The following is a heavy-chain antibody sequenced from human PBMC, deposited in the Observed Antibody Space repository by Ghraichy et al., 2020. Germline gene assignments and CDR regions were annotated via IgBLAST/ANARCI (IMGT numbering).Heavy chain of an antibody. D-gene: IGHD2-15*01. CDR3: AKEGKYCSGGSCYSEFDY. Sequence: GGSLRLSCAASGFTFSSYAMNWVRQAPGRGLEWVSAISGSGGRTYYADSVKGRFTISRDNSKNTLYLQMNSLRAEDTAVYYCAKEGKYCSGGSCYSEFDYWGQGTLVTVSS. CDR1: GFTFSSYA. V-gene: IGHV3-23*01. CDR2: ISGSGGRT. J-gene: IGHJ4*02.